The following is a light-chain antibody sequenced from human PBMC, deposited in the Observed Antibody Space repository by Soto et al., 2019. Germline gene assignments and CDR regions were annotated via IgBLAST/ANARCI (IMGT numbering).Light chain of an antibody. Sequence: QSALTQPASVSGSPGQSITISCTGTSSDVGSYNLVSWYQHHPAKAPKLMIYEGTKRPSGISNRFSASKSGNTASLTISGLQAEDEADYFCCSYAGSSTFYVFGTGTKATVL. V-gene: IGLV2-23*01. CDR2: EGT. CDR3: CSYAGSSTFYV. J-gene: IGLJ1*01. CDR1: SSDVGSYNL.